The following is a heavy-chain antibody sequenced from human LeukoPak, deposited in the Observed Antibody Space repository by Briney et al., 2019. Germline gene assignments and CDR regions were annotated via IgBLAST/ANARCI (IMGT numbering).Heavy chain of an antibody. J-gene: IGHJ5*02. V-gene: IGHV4-34*01. Sequence: SETLSLTCAVYGGSFSGYYWSWIRQPPGKGLEWIGEINHSGSTNYNPSLKSRVTISVDTSKNQFSLKLSPVTAADTAVYYCARPSYSSSGWFDPWGQGTLVTVSS. CDR2: INHSGST. CDR1: GGSFSGYY. CDR3: ARPSYSSSGWFDP. D-gene: IGHD6-6*01.